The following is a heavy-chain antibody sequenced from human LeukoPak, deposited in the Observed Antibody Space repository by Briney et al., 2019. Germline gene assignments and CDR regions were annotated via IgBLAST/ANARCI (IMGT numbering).Heavy chain of an antibody. D-gene: IGHD5-24*01. Sequence: PSETLSLTCSVSGDSISSSMYYWGWIRQPPGRGLEWMGNVLDSGSTYYNPSFKSRVTISVDTSKNQFSLRLSSVTAADTAAYYCAGERAEYLRDGVFDYWGQGALVTVSS. CDR3: AGERAEYLRDGVFDY. V-gene: IGHV4-39*07. CDR2: VLDSGST. J-gene: IGHJ4*02. CDR1: GDSISSSMYY.